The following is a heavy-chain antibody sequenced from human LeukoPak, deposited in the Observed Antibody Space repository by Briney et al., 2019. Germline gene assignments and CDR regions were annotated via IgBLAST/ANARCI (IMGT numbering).Heavy chain of an antibody. J-gene: IGHJ4*02. V-gene: IGHV3-64*01. CDR1: GFTFSRYD. Sequence: GGSLRLSCAASGFTFSRYDMHWVRQAPGKGLEYVSGVTSNGDRTFYAKSVKGRFTISRDNSKNTLYLQMGSLRAEDMAVYYCVTPGPTVTGGFEYWGQGTLVTVSS. CDR2: VTSNGDRT. CDR3: VTPGPTVTGGFEY. D-gene: IGHD4-17*01.